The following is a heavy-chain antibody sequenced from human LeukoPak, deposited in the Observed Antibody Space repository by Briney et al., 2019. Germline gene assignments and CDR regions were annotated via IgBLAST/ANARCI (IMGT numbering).Heavy chain of an antibody. V-gene: IGHV3-30*18. CDR3: VKDNIHCTSSSCSSGNYAMDV. CDR2: ISYDGSKK. CDR1: GFTFNNYA. Sequence: GGSLRLSCAASGFTFNNYAMHWVRQAPGKGLEWVALISYDGSKKKYADSVKGRFTISRDNSKNTLYLQMNSLRAEDTALFYCVKDNIHCTSSSCSSGNYAMDVWGKGTTVTVSS. D-gene: IGHD2-2*01. J-gene: IGHJ6*04.